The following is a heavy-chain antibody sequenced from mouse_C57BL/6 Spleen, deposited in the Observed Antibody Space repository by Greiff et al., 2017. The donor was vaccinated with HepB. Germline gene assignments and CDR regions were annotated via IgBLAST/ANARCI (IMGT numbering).Heavy chain of an antibody. CDR2: ISYDGSN. CDR1: GYSITSGYY. Sequence: EVKLVESGPGLVKPSQSLSLTCSVTGYSITSGYYWNWIRQFPGNKLEWMGYISYDGSNNYNPSLKNRISITRDTSKNQFFLKLNSVTTEDTATYYCARVDYYGSSYVSAMDYWGQGTSVTVSS. CDR3: ARVDYYGSSYVSAMDY. J-gene: IGHJ4*01. V-gene: IGHV3-6*01. D-gene: IGHD1-1*01.